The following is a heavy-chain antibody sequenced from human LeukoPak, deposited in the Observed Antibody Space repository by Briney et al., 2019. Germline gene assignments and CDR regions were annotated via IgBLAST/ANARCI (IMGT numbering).Heavy chain of an antibody. Sequence: SETLSLTCAVYGGSFSGYYWSWIRQPPGKGLEWIGEINHSGSTNYNPSLKSRVTISVDTSKNQFSLKLSSVTAADTAVYYCARDYYYYGMDVWGQGTTVTVSS. CDR1: GGSFSGYY. CDR2: INHSGST. V-gene: IGHV4-34*01. J-gene: IGHJ6*02. CDR3: ARDYYYYGMDV.